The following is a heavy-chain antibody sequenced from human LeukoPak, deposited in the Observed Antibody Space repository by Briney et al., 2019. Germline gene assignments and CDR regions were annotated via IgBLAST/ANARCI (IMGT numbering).Heavy chain of an antibody. Sequence: GGSLRLSCAASGFPFSASAMHWVRQASGKGLEWLGRIRGKANNYATAYAASVKGRFIISRDDSKNTAYLQVNSLKTEDTAVYYCSRQIDYHDDSAYPYWGQGTLATVSS. D-gene: IGHD3-22*01. CDR3: SRQIDYHDDSAYPY. J-gene: IGHJ4*02. CDR2: IRGKANNYAT. CDR1: GFPFSASA. V-gene: IGHV3-73*01.